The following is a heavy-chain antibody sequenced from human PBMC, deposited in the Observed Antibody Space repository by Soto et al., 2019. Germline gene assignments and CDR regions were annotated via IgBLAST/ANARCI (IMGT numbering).Heavy chain of an antibody. V-gene: IGHV2-5*01. J-gene: IGHJ5*02. CDR2: IYWNDDK. Sequence: QITLKESGPTLVKPTQPLTLTCTFSGFSLSTSGVGVGWIRQPPGKALEWLALIYWNDDKRYSPSLKSRLTITKDTSKNQVVLTMTNMDPVDTATYYCAHRPPYYDILTGYFHNWFDPWGQGTLVTVSS. CDR3: AHRPPYYDILTGYFHNWFDP. CDR1: GFSLSTSGVG. D-gene: IGHD3-9*01.